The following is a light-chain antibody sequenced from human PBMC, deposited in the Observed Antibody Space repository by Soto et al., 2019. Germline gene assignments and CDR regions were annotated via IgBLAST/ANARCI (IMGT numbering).Light chain of an antibody. Sequence: EIVLTQSPGTLSLSPGERATLSCRASQSVSSSYLAWYQQKPGQAPRLLIYGASSRATGIPDRFSGSGSGTDFTLTISRLEPEDVAVYSCQQYGSSLFTFGGGTKVEIK. CDR1: QSVSSSY. J-gene: IGKJ4*01. CDR3: QQYGSSLFT. CDR2: GAS. V-gene: IGKV3-20*01.